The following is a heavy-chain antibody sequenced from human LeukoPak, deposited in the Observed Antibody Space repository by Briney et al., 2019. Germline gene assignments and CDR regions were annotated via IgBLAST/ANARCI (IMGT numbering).Heavy chain of an antibody. V-gene: IGHV4-61*02. CDR1: GGSISSGSYY. CDR3: ARESIGVAGTVYMDV. Sequence: SETLSLTCTVSGGSISSGSYYWSWIRQPAGKGREGIRRICTSGSTNYNPSLKSRVTISVDTSKNQFSLKLSSVTAADTAVDYCARESIGVAGTVYMDVWGKGTTVTISS. D-gene: IGHD6-19*01. CDR2: ICTSGST. J-gene: IGHJ6*03.